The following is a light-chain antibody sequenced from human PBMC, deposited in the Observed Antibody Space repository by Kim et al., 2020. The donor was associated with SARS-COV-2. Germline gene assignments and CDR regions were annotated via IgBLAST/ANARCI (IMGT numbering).Light chain of an antibody. Sequence: SASVGDLVTITCRTSQGISGYLAWFQQQPGKAPKLLIYAASTLQGGVPSRFSGSGSGTEFTLTISSLQPEDFATYYCQQLNSYPPTFGQGTKLEI. V-gene: IGKV1-9*01. CDR3: QQLNSYPPT. CDR2: AAS. CDR1: QGISGY. J-gene: IGKJ2*01.